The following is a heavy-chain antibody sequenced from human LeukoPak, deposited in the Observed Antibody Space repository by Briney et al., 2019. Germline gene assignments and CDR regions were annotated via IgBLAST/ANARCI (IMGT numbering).Heavy chain of an antibody. J-gene: IGHJ4*02. CDR2: ITSTGGNT. V-gene: IGHV3-23*01. Sequence: PGGSLRLSCAASGFTFSDYAMSWVRQAPGKGLEWVSIITSTGGNTYYADSVKGRFTISRDNSKNTLYLQVNSLRDEDTAVYYCAKDMTVPATNDWGQGTLVTVSS. CDR1: GFTFSDYA. CDR3: AKDMTVPATND. D-gene: IGHD6-19*01.